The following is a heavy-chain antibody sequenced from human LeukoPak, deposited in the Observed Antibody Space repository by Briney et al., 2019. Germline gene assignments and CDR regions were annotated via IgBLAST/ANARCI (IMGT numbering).Heavy chain of an antibody. CDR1: GGSISSSSYY. D-gene: IGHD2-2*02. CDR3: ARLLGYCSSTSCYTSPVDY. V-gene: IGHV4-39*01. J-gene: IGHJ4*02. Sequence: SETLSLTCTVSGGSISSSSYYWGWIRQPPGKGREWIGCIYYSGSTYYNPSLKSRVTISVDTSKNQFSLKLSSVTAADTAVYYCARLLGYCSSTSCYTSPVDYWGQGTLVSVSS. CDR2: IYYSGST.